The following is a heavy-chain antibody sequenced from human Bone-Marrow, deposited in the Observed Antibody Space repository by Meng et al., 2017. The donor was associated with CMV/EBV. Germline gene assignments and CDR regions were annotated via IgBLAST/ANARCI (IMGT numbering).Heavy chain of an antibody. D-gene: IGHD2-2*01. CDR3: ARDLVGYCSSSSCYGSYYYYGLDV. V-gene: IGHV3-21*01. CDR1: GFTFSSYT. CDR2: ISSSSSYI. Sequence: GESLKISCAASGFTFSSYTMNWVRQAPGRGLEWVSSISSSSSYIYYADSVKGRFTISRDNAKNSLYLQMNSLRAEDTAVYYCARDLVGYCSSSSCYGSYYYYGLDVWAHGTKVTSP. J-gene: IGHJ6*02.